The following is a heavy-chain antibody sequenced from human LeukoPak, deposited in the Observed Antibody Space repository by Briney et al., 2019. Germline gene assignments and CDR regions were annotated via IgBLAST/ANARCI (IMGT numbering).Heavy chain of an antibody. CDR2: IYYTGTI. D-gene: IGHD6-13*01. CDR3: ARGTGGAAAADFDP. J-gene: IGHJ5*02. V-gene: IGHV4-31*03. CDR1: GGSTSSAGYY. Sequence: PQTLSLTCTVPGGSTSSAGYYWSWIRQHPGKGLEWNGAIYYTGTIYYNPSLKSRATISVDTSKNHFSLKLTSVTAADTAVYYCARGTGGAAAADFDPWGQGTLVTVSS.